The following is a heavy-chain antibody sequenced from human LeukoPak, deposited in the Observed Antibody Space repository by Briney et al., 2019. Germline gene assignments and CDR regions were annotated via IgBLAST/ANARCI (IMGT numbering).Heavy chain of an antibody. CDR1: GFTFSSYA. Sequence: GRSLRLSCAASGFTFSSYAMHWVRQAPGKGLEWVAVISYDGSNKYYADSVKGRFTISRDNSKNTLYLQMNSLRAEDTAVYYCARETEDGWYYDSRSFSLDYWGQGTLVTVSS. V-gene: IGHV3-30*01. CDR2: ISYDGSNK. CDR3: ARETEDGWYYDSRSFSLDY. D-gene: IGHD3-22*01. J-gene: IGHJ4*02.